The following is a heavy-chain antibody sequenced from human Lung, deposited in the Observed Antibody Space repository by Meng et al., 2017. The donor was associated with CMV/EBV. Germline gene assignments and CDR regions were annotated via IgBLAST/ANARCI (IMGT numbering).Heavy chain of an antibody. J-gene: IGHJ4*02. D-gene: IGHD3-3*01. V-gene: IGHV3-30*02. CDR2: IRYDGNKK. CDR1: GFSFSSYG. Sequence: GGSLRLXCAASGFSFSSYGMQWVRQAPGKGLEWVTFIRYDGNKKYYVDSVKGRFTISRDNSKNMLYLQMNSLRAEDTAVYYCAKDDSAYFDFRSGYSTPPDYWGQGTLVTVSS. CDR3: AKDDSAYFDFRSGYSTPPDY.